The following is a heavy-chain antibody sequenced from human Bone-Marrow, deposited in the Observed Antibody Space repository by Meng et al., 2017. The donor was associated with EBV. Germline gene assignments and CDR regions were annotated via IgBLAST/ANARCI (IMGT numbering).Heavy chain of an antibody. CDR1: GYTFTSYA. V-gene: IGHV7-4-1*02. CDR2: INTNTGNP. D-gene: IGHD3-16*02. Sequence: VVVVQSVSDVKQPWASVKVSCKASGYTFTSYAMNWVRKAPGQGLDWMGWINTNTGNPTYAQGFTGRFVFSLDTSVSTAYLQISSLKAEDTAVYYCARDILYDYVWGSYRLDPWGQGTLVTVSS. J-gene: IGHJ5*02. CDR3: ARDILYDYVWGSYRLDP.